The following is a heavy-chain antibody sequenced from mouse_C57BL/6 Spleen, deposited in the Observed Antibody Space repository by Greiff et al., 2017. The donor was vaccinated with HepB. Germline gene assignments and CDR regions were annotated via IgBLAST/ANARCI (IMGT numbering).Heavy chain of an antibody. J-gene: IGHJ1*03. CDR2: ISYDGSN. D-gene: IGHD1-1*01. CDR1: GYSITSGYY. V-gene: IGHV3-6*01. CDR3: ARDPLYYYGSSYWYFDV. Sequence: DVKLQESGPGLVKPSQSLSLTCSVTGYSITSGYYWNWIRQFPGNKLEWMGYISYDGSNNYNPSLKNRISLPRYTSKNQFFLKLNSVTTEDTAIYYCARDPLYYYGSSYWYFDVWGTGTTVTVSS.